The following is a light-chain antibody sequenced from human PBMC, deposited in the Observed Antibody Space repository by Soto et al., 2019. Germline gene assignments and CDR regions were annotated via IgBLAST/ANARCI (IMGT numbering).Light chain of an antibody. J-gene: IGKJ4*01. Sequence: EIVLTQSPATLSLSPGERATLSCRASQSVTRYLAWYQQRPGQTPRLLIYDASNRATGIPARFSGSGSGTDFTLSISSLEPEDVAVYYCQQYYSNPFFGGGTKVEMK. CDR3: QQYYSNPF. CDR2: DAS. V-gene: IGKV3-11*01. CDR1: QSVTRY.